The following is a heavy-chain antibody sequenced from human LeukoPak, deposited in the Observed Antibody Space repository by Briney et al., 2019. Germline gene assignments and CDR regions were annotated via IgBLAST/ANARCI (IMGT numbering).Heavy chain of an antibody. Sequence: PSETLSLTCTVSGGSISSYYWSWIRQPAGKGLEWIGRIYTSGSTNYNPSLKSRVTMSVDTSKNQFSLKLSSVTAADTAVYYCARDLGPNDGYCSSTSCYHLADWGQGTLVTVSS. V-gene: IGHV4-4*07. CDR3: ARDLGPNDGYCSSTSCYHLAD. CDR2: IYTSGST. J-gene: IGHJ4*02. D-gene: IGHD2-2*01. CDR1: GGSISSYY.